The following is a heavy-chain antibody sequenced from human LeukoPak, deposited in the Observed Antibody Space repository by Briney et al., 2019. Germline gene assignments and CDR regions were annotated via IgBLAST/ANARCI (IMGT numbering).Heavy chain of an antibody. CDR3: ARGRKARPHIVVVPPGNWFDP. J-gene: IGHJ5*02. D-gene: IGHD2-2*01. Sequence: PSEALSLTSAVYVGSSRGYYRRWIRQPPGKGLERSGEINHSGSTNYNPSLKSRVTISVDTSKIQFSLKLSSVTAADTAVYYCARGRKARPHIVVVPPGNWFDPWGQGTLVTVSS. CDR2: INHSGST. V-gene: IGHV4-34*01. CDR1: VGSSRGYY.